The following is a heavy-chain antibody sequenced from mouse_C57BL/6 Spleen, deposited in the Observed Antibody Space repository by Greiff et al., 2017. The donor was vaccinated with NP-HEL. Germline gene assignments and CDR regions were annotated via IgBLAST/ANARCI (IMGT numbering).Heavy chain of an antibody. J-gene: IGHJ2*01. V-gene: IGHV1-59*01. CDR3: ARSYYGSSSDY. CDR1: GYTFTSYW. D-gene: IGHD1-1*01. Sequence: VQLQQPGAELVRPGTSVKLSCKASGYTFTSYWMHWVKQRPGQGLEWIGVIDPSDSYTNYNQKFKGKATLTVDTSSSTAYMQLSSLTSEDSAVYYWARSYYGSSSDYWGQGTTLTVSS. CDR2: IDPSDSYT.